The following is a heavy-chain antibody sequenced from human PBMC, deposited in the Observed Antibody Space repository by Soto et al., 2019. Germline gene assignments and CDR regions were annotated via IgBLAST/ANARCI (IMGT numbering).Heavy chain of an antibody. V-gene: IGHV3-21*01. D-gene: IGHD1-7*01. CDR3: ASYNWNSNGMDV. CDR2: ISSSSSYI. CDR1: GFTFSSYS. Sequence: GSLRLSCAASGFTFSSYSMNWVRQAPGKGLEWVSSISSSSSYIYYADSVKGRFTISRDNAKNSLYLQMNSLRAEDTAVYYCASYNWNSNGMDVWGQGTTVTVSS. J-gene: IGHJ6*02.